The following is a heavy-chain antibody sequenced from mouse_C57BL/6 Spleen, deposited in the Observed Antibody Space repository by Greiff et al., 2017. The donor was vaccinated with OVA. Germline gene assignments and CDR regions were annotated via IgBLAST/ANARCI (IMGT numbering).Heavy chain of an antibody. CDR1: GFTFSSYA. CDR3: ARGGYDYDRYFDV. J-gene: IGHJ1*03. V-gene: IGHV5-4*03. Sequence: EVKVEESGGGLVKPGGSLKLSCAASGFTFSSYAMSWVRQTPEKRLEWVATISDGGSYTYYPDNVKGRFTISRDNAKNNLYLQMSHLKSEDTAMYYCARGGYDYDRYFDVWGTGTTVTVSS. D-gene: IGHD2-4*01. CDR2: ISDGGSYT.